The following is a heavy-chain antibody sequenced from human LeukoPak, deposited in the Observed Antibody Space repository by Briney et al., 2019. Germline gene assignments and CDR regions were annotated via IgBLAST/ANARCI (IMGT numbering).Heavy chain of an antibody. V-gene: IGHV1-18*01. Sequence: ASVKVSCKASGYTFTSYGISWVRQAPGQGLEWMGWISAYNGNTNYAQRLQGRVTMTTDTSTSTAYMELRSLRSDDTAVYYCARDLSTRYYYYCGMDVWGQGTTVTVSS. J-gene: IGHJ6*02. CDR3: ARDLSTRYYYYCGMDV. CDR2: ISAYNGNT. CDR1: GYTFTSYG.